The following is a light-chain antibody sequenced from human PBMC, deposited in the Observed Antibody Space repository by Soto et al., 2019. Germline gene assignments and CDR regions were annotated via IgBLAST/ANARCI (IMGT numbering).Light chain of an antibody. J-gene: IGLJ1*01. Sequence: QSALTQPRSVSRSPGQSVTISCTGTSSDVGGYNYVSWYQQHPGKAPKLMIYDVDKRPSGAPDRFSGSKSGNTAALTISGLQAEDEADYFCCSYAGSYTLYVSGTGTKVTVL. CDR1: SSDVGGYNY. CDR3: CSYAGSYTLYV. CDR2: DVD. V-gene: IGLV2-11*01.